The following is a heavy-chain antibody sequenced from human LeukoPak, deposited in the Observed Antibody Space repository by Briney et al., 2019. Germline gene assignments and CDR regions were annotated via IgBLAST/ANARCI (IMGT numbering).Heavy chain of an antibody. Sequence: HGSSVKVSCKASGGTSSSYAISWVRQAPGQGLEWMGGIIPIFGTANYAQKFQGRVTITADESTSTAYMELSSLRSEDTAVYYCARGYYDSSGYFSSETYFDYWGQGTLVTVSS. CDR2: IIPIFGTA. CDR1: GGTSSSYA. D-gene: IGHD3-22*01. CDR3: ARGYYDSSGYFSSETYFDY. J-gene: IGHJ4*02. V-gene: IGHV1-69*01.